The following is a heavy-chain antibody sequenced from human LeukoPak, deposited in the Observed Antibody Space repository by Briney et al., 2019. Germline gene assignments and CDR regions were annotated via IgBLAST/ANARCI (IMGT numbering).Heavy chain of an antibody. V-gene: IGHV4-34*01. J-gene: IGHJ4*02. CDR2: INHSGST. D-gene: IGHD3-22*01. CDR1: GGSFSGYY. CDR3: ARDLNSSGYYLGIGY. Sequence: PSETLSLTCAVYGGSFSGYYWSWIRQPPGKGLEWIGEINHSGSTNYNPSLKSRVTISVDTSKNQFSLKLSSVTAADTAIYYCARDLNSSGYYLGIGYWGQGTLVTVSS.